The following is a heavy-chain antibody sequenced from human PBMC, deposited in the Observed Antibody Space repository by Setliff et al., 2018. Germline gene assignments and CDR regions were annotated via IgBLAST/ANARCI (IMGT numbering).Heavy chain of an antibody. CDR1: GGSISSSSYY. Sequence: SETLSLTCTVSGGSISSSSYYWGWIRQPPGKGLEWLGSVYFSGYTYYNPSLSGRVTILIDTSKNQFSLRLTSVTAADTAVYYCARVDFTMLQGVLGQWGQGTLVTVSS. J-gene: IGHJ1*01. V-gene: IGHV4-39*07. CDR3: ARVDFTMLQGVLGQ. D-gene: IGHD3-10*01. CDR2: VYFSGYT.